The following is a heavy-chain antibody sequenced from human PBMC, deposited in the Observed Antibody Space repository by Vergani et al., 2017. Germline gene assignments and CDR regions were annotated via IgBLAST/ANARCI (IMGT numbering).Heavy chain of an antibody. CDR1: GFTFSSYS. CDR2: ISSSSSYI. D-gene: IGHD6-13*01. Sequence: EVQLVESGGGLVKPGGSLRLSCAASGFTFSSYSMNWVRQAPGKGLEWVSSISSSSSYIYYADSVKGRFTISRDNAKNSLYLQMNSLRAEETAVYYCARSGSSSWYGDDYWGQGTLVTVSS. CDR3: ARSGSSSWYGDDY. J-gene: IGHJ4*02. V-gene: IGHV3-21*04.